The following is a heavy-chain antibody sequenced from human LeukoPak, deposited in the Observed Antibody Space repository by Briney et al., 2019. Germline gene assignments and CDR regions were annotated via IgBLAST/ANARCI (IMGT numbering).Heavy chain of an antibody. CDR1: GYTFTTQG. CDR3: VRAPVWCTGGFCCFDD. V-gene: IGHV1-18*01. CDR2: INPYNGDT. J-gene: IGHJ4*02. D-gene: IGHD2-8*02. Sequence: ASVKVSCKAYGYTFTTQGISWVRQAPGQGLEWMGWINPYNGDTNYAQKFQGRVTMTTETFTSTAYMELRSLRSDDTAVFYGVRAPVWCTGGFCCFDDWGQGTLVTVSS.